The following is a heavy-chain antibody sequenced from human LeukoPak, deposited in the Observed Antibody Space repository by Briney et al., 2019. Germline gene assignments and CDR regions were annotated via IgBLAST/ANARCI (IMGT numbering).Heavy chain of an antibody. V-gene: IGHV4-34*01. Sequence: SETLSLTCAVYGGSFSGYYWSWIRQPPGKGLEWIGEINHSGSTNYNPSLKSRVTISVDTSKNQFSLKLSSVTAADTAVYYCARDWGSKSGDAFDIWGQGTMVTVSS. CDR2: INHSGST. CDR1: GGSFSGYY. J-gene: IGHJ3*02. D-gene: IGHD7-27*01. CDR3: ARDWGSKSGDAFDI.